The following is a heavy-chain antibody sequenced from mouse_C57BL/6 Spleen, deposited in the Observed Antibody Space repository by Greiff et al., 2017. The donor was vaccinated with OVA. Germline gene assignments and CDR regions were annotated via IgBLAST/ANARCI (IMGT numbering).Heavy chain of an antibody. Sequence: VQLQQPGAELVRPGTSVKLSCKASGYTFTSYWMHWVKQRPGQGLEWIGVIDPSDSYTNYNQKFKGKATLTVDTSSSTAYMQLSSLTSEDSAVYYCARGGLQDWYFDVWGTGTTVTVSS. CDR2: IDPSDSYT. CDR3: ARGGLQDWYFDV. CDR1: GYTFTSYW. D-gene: IGHD3-1*01. J-gene: IGHJ1*03. V-gene: IGHV1-59*01.